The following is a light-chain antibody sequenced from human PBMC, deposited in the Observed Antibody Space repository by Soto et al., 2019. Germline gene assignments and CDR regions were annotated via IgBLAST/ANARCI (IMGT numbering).Light chain of an antibody. CDR1: QSVTSTH. CDR2: DAS. J-gene: IGKJ5*01. Sequence: EIVLTQSPGTLSLSPWERATLSCRASQSVTSTHLAWYQQKPGQAPRLLIFDASNRATGIPARFSGSGSGTDFTLTISSLEPEDFAVYYCQQRSNWPITFGQGTRLEIK. V-gene: IGKV3D-20*02. CDR3: QQRSNWPIT.